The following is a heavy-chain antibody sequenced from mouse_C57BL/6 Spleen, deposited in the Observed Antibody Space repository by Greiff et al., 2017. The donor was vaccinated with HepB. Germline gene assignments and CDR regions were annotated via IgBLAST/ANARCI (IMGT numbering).Heavy chain of an antibody. CDR2: ISYDGSN. J-gene: IGHJ4*01. CDR3: ARDYDYSYAMDY. Sequence: EVQLKESGPGLVKPSQSLSLTCSVTGYSITSGYYWNWIRQFPGNKLEWMGYISYDGSNNYNPSLKNRISITRDTSKNQFFLKLNSVTTEDTATYYCARDYDYSYAMDYWGQGTSVTVSS. CDR1: GYSITSGYY. D-gene: IGHD2-4*01. V-gene: IGHV3-6*01.